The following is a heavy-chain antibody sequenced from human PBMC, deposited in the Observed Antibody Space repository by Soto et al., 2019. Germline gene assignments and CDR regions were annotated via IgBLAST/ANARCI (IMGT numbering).Heavy chain of an antibody. CDR2: IDNSGNT. J-gene: IGHJ4*02. CDR3: ARGGQDFWSGPFDY. V-gene: IGHV4-4*07. CDR1: DGSISTYF. Sequence: SETLSLTCTVSDGSISTYFCNWIRQPAGKGLEWIGRIDNSGNTNYNPSLKSRVTMSADTSRNQFSLKLNSVAAADTAVYYCARGGQDFWSGPFDYWGQGALVTVSS. D-gene: IGHD3-3*01.